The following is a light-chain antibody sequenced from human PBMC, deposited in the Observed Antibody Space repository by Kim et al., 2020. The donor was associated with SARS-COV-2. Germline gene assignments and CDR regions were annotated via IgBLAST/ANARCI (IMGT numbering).Light chain of an antibody. CDR1: SSNIGSKI. V-gene: IGLV1-44*01. Sequence: ELTQPPSASGTPGQSVTISCSGSSSNIGSKIVNWYQQIPGTAPKLLIYSNNQRPSGVPDRFSGSKSGTSGSLAISGLQSEDEADYYCAAWDGSLNGYVFGTGTKVTVL. CDR2: SNN. J-gene: IGLJ1*01. CDR3: AAWDGSLNGYV.